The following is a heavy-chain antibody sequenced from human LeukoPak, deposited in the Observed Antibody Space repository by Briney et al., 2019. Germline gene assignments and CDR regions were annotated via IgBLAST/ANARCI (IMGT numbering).Heavy chain of an antibody. Sequence: ASVKVSCKASGYTFTSYGISWVRQAPGQGLEWMGWISAYNGNTNYAQKLQGRVTMTTDTSTSTAYMELRSLRSDDTAVYYCARLGDSSSWYYYYYMDVWGKGTTVTVSS. J-gene: IGHJ6*03. CDR1: GYTFTSYG. CDR2: ISAYNGNT. D-gene: IGHD6-13*01. CDR3: ARLGDSSSWYYYYYMDV. V-gene: IGHV1-18*01.